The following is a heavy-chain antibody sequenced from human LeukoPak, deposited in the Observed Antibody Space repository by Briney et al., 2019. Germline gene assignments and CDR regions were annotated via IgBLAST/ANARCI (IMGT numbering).Heavy chain of an antibody. Sequence: GASVKVSCKASGYTFTSYGISWVRQAPGQGLEWMGWISAYNGNTNYAQKLQGRVTITADKSTSTAYMELSSLRSEDTAVYYCAVESSGYYYGGGVFDYWGQGTLVTVSS. V-gene: IGHV1-18*01. CDR2: ISAYNGNT. CDR3: AVESSGYYYGGGVFDY. CDR1: GYTFTSYG. D-gene: IGHD3-22*01. J-gene: IGHJ4*02.